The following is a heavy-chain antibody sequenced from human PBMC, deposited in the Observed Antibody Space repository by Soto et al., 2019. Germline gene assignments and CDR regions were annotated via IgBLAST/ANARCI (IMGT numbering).Heavy chain of an antibody. D-gene: IGHD6-13*01. V-gene: IGHV4-4*02. Sequence: SETLSLTCAVSGGSISSTNWWSWVRQPPGKGLEWIGEIYHSGSTNYNPSLKSRVTISVDKSKNQFSLKLSSVTAADTAVYYCARVIATAVHWFDPWGQGTLVTVSS. CDR2: IYHSGST. CDR3: ARVIATAVHWFDP. J-gene: IGHJ5*02. CDR1: GGSISSTNW.